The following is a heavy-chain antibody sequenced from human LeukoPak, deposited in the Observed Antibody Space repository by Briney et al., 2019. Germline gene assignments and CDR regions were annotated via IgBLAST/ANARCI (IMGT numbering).Heavy chain of an antibody. CDR1: GYSFNSYW. CDR3: ARRDYGDY. V-gene: IGHV5-51*01. CDR2: IYPGDSET. J-gene: IGHJ4*02. Sequence: GESLKISCKGSGYSFNSYWIGWVREIPGKGLEGMGIIYPGDSETRYSPSFQGQVTISVDRSFSTAYLQWSSLKASDTAMYYCARRDYGDYWGQGTLVTVSS.